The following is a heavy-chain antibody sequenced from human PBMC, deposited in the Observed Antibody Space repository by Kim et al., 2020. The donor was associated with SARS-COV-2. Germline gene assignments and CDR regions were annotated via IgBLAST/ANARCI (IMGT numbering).Heavy chain of an antibody. D-gene: IGHD5-18*01. CDR1: GGSFSGDY. CDR3: ERAFCGYSCGCLYYYFGM. CDR2: IYHYGST. V-gene: IGHV4-34*01. Sequence: SETLSLTCTVSGGSFSGDYWSWICHPPRKGLEWDGEIYHYGSTNYNPTLQIRGTISVETSTNQYSLSLSSVTAAAAAKSYYERAFCGYSCGCLYYYFGM. J-gene: IGHJ6*01.